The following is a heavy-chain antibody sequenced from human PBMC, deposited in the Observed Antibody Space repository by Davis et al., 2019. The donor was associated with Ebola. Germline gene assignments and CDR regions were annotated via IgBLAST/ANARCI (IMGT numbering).Heavy chain of an antibody. Sequence: ASVKVSCKASGYTFTGYYMHWVRQAPGQGLEWMGWINPNSGGTNYAQKFQGRVTMTRDTSTSTVYMELSSLRSEDMAVYYCARESNWDSGLDYWGQGTLVTVSS. CDR1: GYTFTGYY. J-gene: IGHJ4*02. CDR3: ARESNWDSGLDY. CDR2: INPNSGGT. V-gene: IGHV1-2*02. D-gene: IGHD7-27*01.